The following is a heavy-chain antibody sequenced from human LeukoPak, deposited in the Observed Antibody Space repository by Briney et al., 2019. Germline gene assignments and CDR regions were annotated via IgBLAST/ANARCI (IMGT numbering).Heavy chain of an antibody. D-gene: IGHD3-16*01. V-gene: IGHV3-30*19. CDR1: GFTFSSYG. CDR2: ISYDGSNK. Sequence: GGSLRLSCAASGFTFSSYGMHWVRQAPGKGLEWVALISYDGSNKYYADSAKGRFTISRDNSRNTLYLQMNSLIAEDTAVYYCARDRQGGNWGDFDFWGQGTLVIVSS. CDR3: ARDRQGGNWGDFDF. J-gene: IGHJ4*02.